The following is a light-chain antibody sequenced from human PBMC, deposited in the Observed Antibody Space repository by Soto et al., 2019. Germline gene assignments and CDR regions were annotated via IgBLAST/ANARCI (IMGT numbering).Light chain of an antibody. V-gene: IGLV2-14*01. CDR2: DVS. CDR3: TSYTRSDIGV. Sequence: QLVLTQPASVSGSPGQSITISCTGTSSDVGGYDFVSWYQQRPGKAPKLIIYDVSNRPSGVSNRFSGSKSGNTASLTISGLQAEDEADYYCTSYTRSDIGVFGGGTQLTVL. CDR1: SSDVGGYDF. J-gene: IGLJ3*02.